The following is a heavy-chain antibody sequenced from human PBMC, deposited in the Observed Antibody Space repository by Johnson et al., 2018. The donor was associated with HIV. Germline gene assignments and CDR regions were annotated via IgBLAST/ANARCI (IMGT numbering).Heavy chain of an antibody. CDR3: AKVGATVVTPRGEAFDI. V-gene: IGHV3-30*02. J-gene: IGHJ3*02. CDR1: GFTFSSYG. D-gene: IGHD4-23*01. CDR2: IRYDGSNK. Sequence: QVQLVESGGGVVQPGRFLRLSCAASGFTFSSYGMHWVRQAPGKGLEWVAFIRYDGSNKYYADSVRGRFTISRENSKNTLYLQMNSRRAEEKAVYYCAKVGATVVTPRGEAFDIWGRGTMVTVSS.